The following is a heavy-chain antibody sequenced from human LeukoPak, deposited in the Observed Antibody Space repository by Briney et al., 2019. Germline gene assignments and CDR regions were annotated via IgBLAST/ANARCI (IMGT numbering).Heavy chain of an antibody. Sequence: GGSLRLSCSASGFPFSSYAMHWVRLAPGKGLEWISYISRTGNSIYYADSVKGRFTISRDSAKNSLYLQMNSLRAEDTAVYYCARGPYSSNWYVDYWGQGTLVTVAS. J-gene: IGHJ4*02. CDR2: ISRTGNSI. V-gene: IGHV3-48*03. CDR1: GFPFSSYA. D-gene: IGHD6-13*01. CDR3: ARGPYSSNWYVDY.